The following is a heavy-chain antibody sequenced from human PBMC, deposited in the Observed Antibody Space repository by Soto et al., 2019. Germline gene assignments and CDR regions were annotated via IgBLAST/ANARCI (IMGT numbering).Heavy chain of an antibody. CDR2: IDPSDSYT. CDR3: ARRAYDSSGYPTFDY. CDR1: GYSFTSYW. D-gene: IGHD3-22*01. V-gene: IGHV5-10-1*01. J-gene: IGHJ4*02. Sequence: EVQLVQSGAEVKKPGESLRISCKGSGYSFTSYWISWVRQMPGKGLGWMGRIDPSDSYTNYSPSFQGHVTISADKSISTAYLQWSSLKASDTAMYYCARRAYDSSGYPTFDYWGQGTLVTVSS.